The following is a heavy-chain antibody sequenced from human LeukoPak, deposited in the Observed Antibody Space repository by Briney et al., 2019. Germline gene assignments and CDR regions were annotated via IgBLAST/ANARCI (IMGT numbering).Heavy chain of an antibody. CDR1: GFIFSSSA. Sequence: GGSLRLSCAVSGFIFSSSAMSWVGQAPGKGLEWVSAISGGGDDTSYADSARGRFTVSRDNSKNTLYLQMNSLRAEDTAVYYCAKDSRESSGHFPYYYYYHYGLDVWGQGTTVTVSS. CDR2: ISGGGDDT. D-gene: IGHD3-22*01. CDR3: AKDSRESSGHFPYYYYYHYGLDV. V-gene: IGHV3-23*01. J-gene: IGHJ6*02.